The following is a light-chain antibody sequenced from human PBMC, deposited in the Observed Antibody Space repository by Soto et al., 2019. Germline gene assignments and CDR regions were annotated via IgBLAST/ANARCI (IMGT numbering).Light chain of an antibody. CDR2: KAS. CDR1: QSISAW. Sequence: DIQMTQSPSTLSASVGDRVTITCRASQSISAWLAWYQLKPGKAPKLLIYKASTLESGVPSRFRGSGSGTEFTPTISSLQPDEVATYYCQQYNNKASWTFGQGTKV. J-gene: IGKJ1*01. V-gene: IGKV1-5*03. CDR3: QQYNNKASWT.